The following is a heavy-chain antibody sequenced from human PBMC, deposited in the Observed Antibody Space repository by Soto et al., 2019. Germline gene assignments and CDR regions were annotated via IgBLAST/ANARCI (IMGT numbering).Heavy chain of an antibody. J-gene: IGHJ6*02. Sequence: ASVKVSCKASGYTFTSYGIIWVRQAPGQGLEWMGWISAYNGNTNYAQKFQGRVTITADESTSTAYMELSSLRSEDTAVYYCARSGVPAAIGYYYNGMDVWGQGTTVTVSS. CDR3: ARSGVPAAIGYYYNGMDV. V-gene: IGHV1-18*04. CDR2: ISAYNGNT. CDR1: GYTFTSYG. D-gene: IGHD2-2*01.